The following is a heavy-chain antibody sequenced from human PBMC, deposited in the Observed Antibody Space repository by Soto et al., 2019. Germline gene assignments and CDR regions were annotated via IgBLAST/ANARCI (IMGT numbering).Heavy chain of an antibody. CDR3: VKDVAPSYTNYEASFHY. V-gene: IGHV3-64D*06. J-gene: IGHJ4*02. Sequence: ARGSLILSCSSSGFIFSNYAMDWVRQAPGKGLASVSAISSNGGSTYYADSVKGRFTISRDKSSNTLYLQMSSLTTEDTAVYYCVKDVAPSYTNYEASFHYWGQGTLVTVSS. CDR2: ISSNGGST. D-gene: IGHD3-16*02. CDR1: GFIFSNYA.